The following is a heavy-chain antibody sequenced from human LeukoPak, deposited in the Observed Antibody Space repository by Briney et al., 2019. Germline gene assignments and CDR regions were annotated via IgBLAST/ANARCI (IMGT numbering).Heavy chain of an antibody. CDR3: ARGAISSWYED. CDR1: GFTFSSYG. CDR2: LYSGGSI. J-gene: IGHJ4*02. V-gene: IGHV3-NL1*01. Sequence: GGSLRLSCAASGFTFSSYGMHWVRQAPGKGLEWVSVLYSGGSIFYADSVKGGFTISRDISKNMLYLQMNSLRADDTAVYYCARGAISSWYEDWGQGTLVTVSS. D-gene: IGHD6-13*01.